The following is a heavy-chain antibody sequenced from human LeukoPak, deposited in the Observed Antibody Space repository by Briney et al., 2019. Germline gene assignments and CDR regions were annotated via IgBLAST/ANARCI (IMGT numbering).Heavy chain of an antibody. CDR3: AGSEAVLQYFQQ. V-gene: IGHV4-39*07. CDR2: MYYSVST. Sequence: AETLSLTCTVSGCSIGRTDSYWDWIRQPPGQGLVWIGNMYYSVSTYENHFLQRRVTASLDTPNYQFSLKNTSVAAEDPSVFYCAGSEAVLQYFQQWGRGTLVPVPS. J-gene: IGHJ1*01. CDR1: GCSIGRTDSY. D-gene: IGHD6-19*01.